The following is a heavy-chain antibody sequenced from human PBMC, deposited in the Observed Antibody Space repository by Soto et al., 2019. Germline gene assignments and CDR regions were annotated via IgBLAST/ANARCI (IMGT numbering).Heavy chain of an antibody. CDR1: GFTFSSYA. CDR3: AVNFFTSDWAPVRD. V-gene: IGHV3-23*01. CDR2: ISGSGGST. D-gene: IGHD3-10*01. Sequence: GGSLSLSCAASGFTFSSYAMSWVRQAPGKGLEWVSAISGSGGSTYYAASVKGRFTISRDNSKNTLYLQMTSLRAEDTAVYYCAVNFFTSDWAPVRDWGQGTQVTVSS. J-gene: IGHJ4*02.